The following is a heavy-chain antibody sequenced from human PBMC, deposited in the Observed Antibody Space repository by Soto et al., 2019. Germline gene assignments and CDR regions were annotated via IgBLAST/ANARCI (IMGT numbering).Heavy chain of an antibody. V-gene: IGHV5-10-1*01. CDR2: IDPSDSYT. CDR1: KYSFTNYW. J-gene: IGHJ4*02. Sequence: GESLKISCKGSKYSFTNYWITWVRQMPGKGLEWMGTIDPSDSYTTYSPSFQGHVTIPADKSITTAYLQWSSLKASDTAMYYCARPFCTSTSCYHYFDYWGQGTQVTVSS. D-gene: IGHD2-2*01. CDR3: ARPFCTSTSCYHYFDY.